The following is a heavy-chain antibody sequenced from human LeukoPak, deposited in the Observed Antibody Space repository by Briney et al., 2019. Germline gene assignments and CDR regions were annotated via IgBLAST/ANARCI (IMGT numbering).Heavy chain of an antibody. CDR3: AKRLKRNYYYHYAMDV. CDR1: GFTFKTHA. D-gene: IGHD3-22*01. CDR2: IDDSGVIR. V-gene: IGHV3-23*01. J-gene: IGHJ6*02. Sequence: PGGSLRLSCAASGFTFKTHAMSWVRQAPGKGLEWVSRIDDSGVIRSYADSVKGRITISRDNSKMTLTLQMNSLRAEDTAVYYCAKRLKRNYYYHYAMDVWGQGTTVTVS.